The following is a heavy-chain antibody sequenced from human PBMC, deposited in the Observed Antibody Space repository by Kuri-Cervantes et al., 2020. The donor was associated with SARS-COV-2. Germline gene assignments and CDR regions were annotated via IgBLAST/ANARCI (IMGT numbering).Heavy chain of an antibody. V-gene: IGHV3-23*01. Sequence: GESLKISCAASGFSLSRYTMNWVRQAPGKGLEWVSAISGSGGSTYYADSVKGRFTISRDNSKNTLYLQMNSLRAEDTAVYYCARDLWGSVNAFDIWGQGTMVTVSS. CDR2: ISGSGGST. CDR1: GFSLSRYT. CDR3: ARDLWGSVNAFDI. J-gene: IGHJ3*02. D-gene: IGHD7-27*01.